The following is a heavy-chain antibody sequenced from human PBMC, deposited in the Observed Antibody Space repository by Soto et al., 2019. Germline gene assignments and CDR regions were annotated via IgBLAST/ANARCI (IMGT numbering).Heavy chain of an antibody. CDR1: GFTFSSYG. CDR2: IWYDGSNK. D-gene: IGHD2-15*01. CDR3: ARRSYCGGGSCYYYYYYMDV. V-gene: IGHV3-33*01. Sequence: QVQLVESGGGVVQPGRSLRLSCAASGFTFSSYGMHWVRQAPGKGLEWVAVIWYDGSNKYYADSVKGRFTISRDNSKNTLYLQMNSLRAEDTAVYYCARRSYCGGGSCYYYYYYMDVWGKGTTVTVSS. J-gene: IGHJ6*03.